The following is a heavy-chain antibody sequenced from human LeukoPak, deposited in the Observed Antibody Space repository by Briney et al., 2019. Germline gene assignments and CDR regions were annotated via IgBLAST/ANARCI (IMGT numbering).Heavy chain of an antibody. D-gene: IGHD1-7*01. J-gene: IGHJ4*02. CDR3: ARDAPHTAVVTGTTEVDS. CDR2: INATGVDT. V-gene: IGHV3-23*01. CDR1: GFIFSDYV. Sequence: GGSLRLSCAASGFIFSDYVMNWVRQAPGKGLEWVASINATGVDTYNGDSAKGRFTISRDNSNNTLFLQVDSLRVEDTAVYYCARDAPHTAVVTGTTEVDSWGQGTLVTVSS.